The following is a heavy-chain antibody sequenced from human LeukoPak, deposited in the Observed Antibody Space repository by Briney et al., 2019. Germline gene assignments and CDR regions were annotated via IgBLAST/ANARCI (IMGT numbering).Heavy chain of an antibody. D-gene: IGHD3-3*01. CDR2: INQDGSEK. Sequence: GGSLRLSCVVSGFSLDSYWMSWVRQAPGKGPEWVASINQDGSEKYYVDSVKGRFSISRDNAKNSLYLQMNNLRAEDTAVYFCTRDGSGWSDSWGQGTLVTVSS. CDR3: TRDGSGWSDS. CDR1: GFSLDSYW. J-gene: IGHJ5*01. V-gene: IGHV3-7*01.